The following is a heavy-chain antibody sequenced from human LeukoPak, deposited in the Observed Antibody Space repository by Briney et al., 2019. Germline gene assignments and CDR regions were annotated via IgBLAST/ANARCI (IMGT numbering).Heavy chain of an antibody. J-gene: IGHJ4*02. V-gene: IGHV3-23*01. D-gene: IGHD2-15*01. CDR3: ARDIVAVVAAHFDY. CDR1: GFTFSNYA. Sequence: GGSLRLSXAASGFTFSNYAMSWVRQAPGKGLEWVSAISGSGDNTHYADSVKGRFTISRDNSKNTLYLQMNSLRAEDTAVYYRARDIVAVVAAHFDYWGQGTLVTVSS. CDR2: ISGSGDNT.